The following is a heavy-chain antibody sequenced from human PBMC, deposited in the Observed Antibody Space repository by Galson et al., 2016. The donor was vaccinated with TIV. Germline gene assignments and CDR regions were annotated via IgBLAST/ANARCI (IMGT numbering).Heavy chain of an antibody. CDR1: GYPFTTSE. Sequence: SVKVSCKASGYPFTTSEINWVRQATGQGLEWMGLMNPNTGHTAYAPKFQGRVTMTRNTSLSTAYLELSSLRSEDTAVYYCARLAPCGGDCYFFDDWGQGTLVTVSS. CDR2: MNPNTGHT. CDR3: ARLAPCGGDCYFFDD. V-gene: IGHV1-8*01. D-gene: IGHD2-21*01. J-gene: IGHJ4*02.